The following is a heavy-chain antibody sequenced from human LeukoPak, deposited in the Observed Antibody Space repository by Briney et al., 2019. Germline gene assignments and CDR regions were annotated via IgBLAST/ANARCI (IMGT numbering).Heavy chain of an antibody. CDR2: ISSSRSYI. CDR1: GFTFSSYS. V-gene: IGHV3-21*04. CDR3: AREGPVLLWFGGVMGRGFDP. Sequence: GGSLRLSCAASGFTFSSYSMNWVRQAPGKGLEWVSFISSSRSYIYYADSVKGRFTISRDNAKNSLYLQMNSLRAEDTAVYYCAREGPVLLWFGGVMGRGFDPWGQGTLVTVSS. D-gene: IGHD3-10*01. J-gene: IGHJ5*02.